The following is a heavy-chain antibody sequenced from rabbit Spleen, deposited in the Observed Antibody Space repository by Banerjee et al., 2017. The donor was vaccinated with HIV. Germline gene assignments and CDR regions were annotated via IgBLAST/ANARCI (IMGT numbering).Heavy chain of an antibody. CDR1: GFSFSSRYW. CDR2: ISISSGSA. CDR3: ARDLLGVIGWNFYL. J-gene: IGHJ4*01. Sequence: QEQLVESGGDLVKPGGSLTLTCTASGFSFSSRYWICWVRQAPGKGLEWIACISISSGSARYATWANGRFSISRTSSTTVTLRMTSLTAADRATYFCARDLLGVIGWNFYLWGPGTLVTVS. D-gene: IGHD1-1*01. V-gene: IGHV1S45*01.